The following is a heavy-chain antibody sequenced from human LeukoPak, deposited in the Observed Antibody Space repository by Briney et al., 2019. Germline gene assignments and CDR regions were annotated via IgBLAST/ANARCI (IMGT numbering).Heavy chain of an antibody. CDR1: GGSFSGYY. Sequence: PSETLSLTCAVYGGSFSGYYWSWIRQPPGKGLEWIGEINHSGSTNYNPSLKSRVTISVDTSKNQFSLKLSSVTAADTAVYYCARAVQQGPYYDFWSGYIRASVFDYWGQGTLVTVSS. CDR2: INHSGST. CDR3: ARAVQQGPYYDFWSGYIRASVFDY. J-gene: IGHJ4*02. V-gene: IGHV4-34*01. D-gene: IGHD3-3*01.